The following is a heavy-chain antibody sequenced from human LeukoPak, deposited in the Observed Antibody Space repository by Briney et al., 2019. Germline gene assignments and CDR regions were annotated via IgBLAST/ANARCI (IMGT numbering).Heavy chain of an antibody. D-gene: IGHD6-13*01. Sequence: SVKVSCKASGGTYSSYAFSWVRQAPGQGLEWMGGIIPIFGTPNYAQKFQGRVTITTDESASTAYMELSSLRSEDTAVYYCARRAAAGPYYYYYYMDVWGKGTTVTVSS. V-gene: IGHV1-69*05. J-gene: IGHJ6*03. CDR2: IIPIFGTP. CDR1: GGTYSSYA. CDR3: ARRAAAGPYYYYYYMDV.